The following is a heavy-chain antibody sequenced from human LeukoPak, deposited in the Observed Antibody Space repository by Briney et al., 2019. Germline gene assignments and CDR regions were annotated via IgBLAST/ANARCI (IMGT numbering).Heavy chain of an antibody. Sequence: SQTLSLTCTVSGGSISSGDYYWSWLRQPPGKGLERIGYIYYSGSTYYDPSLKRRVTISVDTSKNQFSLKLSSVTAADTAVYYCAREVPPPAFDIWGQGTMVTVSS. CDR2: IYYSGST. V-gene: IGHV4-30-4*08. CDR3: AREVPPPAFDI. CDR1: GGSISSGDYY. J-gene: IGHJ3*02.